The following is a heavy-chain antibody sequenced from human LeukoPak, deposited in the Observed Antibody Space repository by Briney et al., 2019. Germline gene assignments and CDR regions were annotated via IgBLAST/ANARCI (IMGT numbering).Heavy chain of an antibody. Sequence: GGSLRLSCAASGFTVSSNYVSWVRQAPGKGLEWVSVIYSGGSTYYADSVKGRFTISRDNSKNTLYLQMNSLRAEDTAVYYCARVAVPNYGMDVWGQGTTVTVSS. CDR2: IYSGGST. V-gene: IGHV3-53*01. J-gene: IGHJ6*02. CDR3: ARVAVPNYGMDV. CDR1: GFTVSSNY. D-gene: IGHD6-19*01.